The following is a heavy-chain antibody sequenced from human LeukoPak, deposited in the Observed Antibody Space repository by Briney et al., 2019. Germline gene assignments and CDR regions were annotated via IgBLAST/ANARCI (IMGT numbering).Heavy chain of an antibody. CDR3: ARDFTIFGVVNRGYFDY. J-gene: IGHJ4*02. Sequence: GASVKVSCKASGYTFTGYYMHWVRQAPGQGLEWMGWINPNSGGTNYAQKFQGRVTMTRDTSISTAYMELSRLRSDDTAVYYCARDFTIFGVVNRGYFDYWGQGTLVTVSS. CDR2: INPNSGGT. D-gene: IGHD3-3*01. CDR1: GYTFTGYY. V-gene: IGHV1-2*02.